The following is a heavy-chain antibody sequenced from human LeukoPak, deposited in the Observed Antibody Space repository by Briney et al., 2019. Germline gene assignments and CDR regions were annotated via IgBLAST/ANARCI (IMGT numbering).Heavy chain of an antibody. V-gene: IGHV3-23*01. CDR3: AKYLYQNYYYGMDV. CDR2: ISGSGGST. D-gene: IGHD2-2*01. J-gene: IGHJ6*02. CDR1: GFTFSSHA. Sequence: GGSPRLSCAASGFTFSSHAMSWVRQAPGKGLEWVSAISGSGGSTYYADSVKGRFTISRDNSKNTLYLQMNSLRAEDTAVYSCAKYLYQNYYYGMDVWGQGTTVTVSS.